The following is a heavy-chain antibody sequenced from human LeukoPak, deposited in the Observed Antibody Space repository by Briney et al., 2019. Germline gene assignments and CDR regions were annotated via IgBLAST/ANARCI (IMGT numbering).Heavy chain of an antibody. J-gene: IGHJ3*02. Sequence: PGGSLRLSCAASGFTFSSYGMHWVRQAPGKGLEWVAFIRYDGSNKYYADSVKGRFTISRDNSKNTLYLQMNSLRAEDTAVYYCARDYLNRGIAAAEGAFDIWGQGTMVTVSS. D-gene: IGHD6-13*01. CDR2: IRYDGSNK. CDR3: ARDYLNRGIAAAEGAFDI. V-gene: IGHV3-30*02. CDR1: GFTFSSYG.